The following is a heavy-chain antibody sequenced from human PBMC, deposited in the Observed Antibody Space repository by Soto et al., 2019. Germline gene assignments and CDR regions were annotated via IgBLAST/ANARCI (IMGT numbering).Heavy chain of an antibody. J-gene: IGHJ4*02. Sequence: PSETLSLTCTVSGGSISTSNWWSWVRQPPGKGLEWIGEVYYSGSTYYNPSLKSRVTISVDTSKNQFSLKLSSVTAADTAVYYCARAWEYYDSSGYSTSVSLDYWGQGTLVTVSS. CDR2: VYYSGST. D-gene: IGHD3-22*01. V-gene: IGHV4-4*02. CDR1: GGSISTSNW. CDR3: ARAWEYYDSSGYSTSVSLDY.